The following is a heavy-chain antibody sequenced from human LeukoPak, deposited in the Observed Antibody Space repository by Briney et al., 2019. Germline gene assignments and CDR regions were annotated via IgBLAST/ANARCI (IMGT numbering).Heavy chain of an antibody. J-gene: IGHJ4*02. CDR2: ISAYNGNT. D-gene: IGHD3-16*02. CDR3: ARDQHVWGSYRTFDY. Sequence: ASVKVSCKASGYTFTSYGISWVRQAPGQGLEWMGWISAYNGNTNYAQKLQGRVTMTTDTSTSTAYMELRSLSSDDTAVYYCARDQHVWGSYRTFDYWGQGTLVTVSS. V-gene: IGHV1-18*01. CDR1: GYTFTSYG.